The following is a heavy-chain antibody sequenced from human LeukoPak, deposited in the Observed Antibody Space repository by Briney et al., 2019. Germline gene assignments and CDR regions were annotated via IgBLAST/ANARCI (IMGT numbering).Heavy chain of an antibody. CDR2: IYYSGST. V-gene: IGHV4-31*03. Sequence: SETVSLTCTVSGGSISSGGYYWSWIRQHPGKGLEWIGYIYYSGSTYYNPSLKSRVTISVDTSKNQFSLKLSSVTAADTAVYYCARVDYYDSSGYSPVGLFDYWGQGTLVTVSS. CDR3: ARVDYYDSSGYSPVGLFDY. D-gene: IGHD3-22*01. J-gene: IGHJ4*02. CDR1: GGSISSGGYY.